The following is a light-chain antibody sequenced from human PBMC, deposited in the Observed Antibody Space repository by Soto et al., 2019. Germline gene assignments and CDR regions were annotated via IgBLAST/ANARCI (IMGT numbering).Light chain of an antibody. CDR2: AAS. J-gene: IGKJ3*01. CDR1: QSVTSNY. CDR3: QKYGSAFT. V-gene: IGKV3-20*01. Sequence: EIVLTQSPGTLSLSPGERATLSCRASQSVTSNYLAWYQHKPGQGLRLLIYAASSRATGIPDRFSGSGSGTDFTLTIRGLEPEDSALYYCQKYGSAFTFGPGTKVDIK.